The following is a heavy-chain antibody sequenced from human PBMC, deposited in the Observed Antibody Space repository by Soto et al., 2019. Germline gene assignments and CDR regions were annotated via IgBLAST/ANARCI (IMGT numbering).Heavy chain of an antibody. J-gene: IGHJ3*02. CDR3: ARLLGSSWSRDAFDI. Sequence: SVTLSLTCTVAGGSISSYYSSLIRQPPGKGLEWIGYIYYSGSTNYNPSLKSRVTISVDTSKNQFSLKLSSVTAADTAVYYCARLLGSSWSRDAFDIWGQGTMVTVSS. CDR2: IYYSGST. CDR1: GGSISSYY. V-gene: IGHV4-59*08. D-gene: IGHD6-13*01.